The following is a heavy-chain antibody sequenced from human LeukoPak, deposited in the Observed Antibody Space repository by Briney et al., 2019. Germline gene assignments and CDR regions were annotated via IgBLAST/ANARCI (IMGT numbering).Heavy chain of an antibody. CDR2: ISYDGSNK. CDR3: ARGRPSIAARPKAFDI. V-gene: IGHV3-30-3*01. Sequence: GALRLSCAASGFTFSSYAMHWVRQAPGKGLEWVAVISYDGSNKYYADSVKGRFTISRDNSKNTLYLQMNSLRAEDTAVYYCARGRPSIAARPKAFDIWGQGTMVTVSS. D-gene: IGHD6-6*01. J-gene: IGHJ3*02. CDR1: GFTFSSYA.